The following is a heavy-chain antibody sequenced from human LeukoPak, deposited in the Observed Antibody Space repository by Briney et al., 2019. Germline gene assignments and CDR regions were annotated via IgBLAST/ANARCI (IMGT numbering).Heavy chain of an antibody. CDR1: GGSFSGYY. D-gene: IGHD5-12*01. V-gene: IGHV4-34*01. CDR2: INHSGST. CDR3: ARLGEWLRSVDI. Sequence: SETLSLTCAVYGGSFSGYYWSWIRQPPGKGLEWIGEINHSGSTNYNPSLKSRVTISVDTSKNQFSLKLSSVTAADTAVYYCARLGEWLRSVDIWGQGTMVTVSS. J-gene: IGHJ3*02.